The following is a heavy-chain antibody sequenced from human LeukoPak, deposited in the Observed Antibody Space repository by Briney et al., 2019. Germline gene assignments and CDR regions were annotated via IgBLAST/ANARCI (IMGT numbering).Heavy chain of an antibody. J-gene: IGHJ6*03. CDR1: DDSISSYS. Sequence: SETLSLTCTVSDDSISSYSWSWIRQPAGKGLEWIGRIYTSGSTNYNPSLKSRVTISVDTSKNQFSLKLSSVTAADTAVYYCARAKMATAFYYYYYMDVWGKGTTVTVSS. CDR2: IYTSGST. V-gene: IGHV4-4*07. D-gene: IGHD5-24*01. CDR3: ARAKMATAFYYYYYMDV.